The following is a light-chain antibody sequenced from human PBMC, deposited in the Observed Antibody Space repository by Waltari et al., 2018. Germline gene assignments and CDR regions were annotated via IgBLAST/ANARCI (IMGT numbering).Light chain of an antibody. CDR2: VNGDGSH. Sequence: QLVLTQSPSASASLGASVNLTCTVSGGHINNGIAWLQQRPEKGPRYLMKVNGDGSHNKGDEIPDRFSGSGSGAERYLSISSLQSEDEADYICQTGGHGTWVFGGGTKLTVL. J-gene: IGLJ3*02. CDR1: GGHINNG. V-gene: IGLV4-69*01. CDR3: QTGGHGTWV.